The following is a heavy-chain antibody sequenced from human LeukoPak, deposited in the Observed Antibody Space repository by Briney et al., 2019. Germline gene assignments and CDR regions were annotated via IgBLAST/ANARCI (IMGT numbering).Heavy chain of an antibody. CDR1: GFTFSSYT. CDR2: ISYDGSNK. J-gene: IGHJ4*02. D-gene: IGHD6-19*01. CDR3: ARAASSSGWYPFDY. Sequence: GGSLRLSCVGSGFTFSSYTMNWVRQAPGKGLEWVAVISYDGSNKYYADSVKGRFTISRDNSKNTLYLQMNSLRAEDTAVYYCARAASSSGWYPFDYWGQGTLVTVSS. V-gene: IGHV3-30-3*01.